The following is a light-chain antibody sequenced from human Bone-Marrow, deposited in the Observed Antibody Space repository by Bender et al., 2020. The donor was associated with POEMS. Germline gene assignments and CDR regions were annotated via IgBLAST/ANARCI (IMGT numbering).Light chain of an antibody. CDR2: TDS. V-gene: IGLV1-47*01. CDR1: SSNIGKNY. Sequence: QSVLTQPPSASGTPGQRVTISCSGSSSNIGKNYVYWYQQLPGTAPKVLIYTDSQRPSGVPDRISGSKSGTSASLAISGLRSEDEADYYCAAWDDSLSGLVVFGGGTKLTVL. CDR3: AAWDDSLSGLVV. J-gene: IGLJ2*01.